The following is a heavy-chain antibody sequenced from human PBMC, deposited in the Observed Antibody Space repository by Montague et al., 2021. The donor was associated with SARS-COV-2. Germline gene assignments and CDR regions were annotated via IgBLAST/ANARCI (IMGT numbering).Heavy chain of an antibody. CDR2: INHSGST. D-gene: IGHD2-2*01. V-gene: IGHV4-34*01. Sequence: SETLSLTCAVYGGSFSGYYWSWIRQPPGKGLEWIGEINHSGSTNYNPSLKSRVTISVDTSKNQFSLKLSSVTAADTAVYYCARVRVVPAAMRIFSLGRSYYGMDVWGKGTTVTVSS. CDR3: ARVRVVPAAMRIFSLGRSYYGMDV. J-gene: IGHJ6*04. CDR1: GGSFSGYY.